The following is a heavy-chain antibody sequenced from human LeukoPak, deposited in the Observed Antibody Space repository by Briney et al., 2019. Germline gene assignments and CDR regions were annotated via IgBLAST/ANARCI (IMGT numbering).Heavy chain of an antibody. CDR3: ARDRGLDYDFWSGYYGNYYYMDV. D-gene: IGHD3-3*01. Sequence: ASVKVSCKASGYTFTSYLISWVRQPPGQGLEWMGWISAYNGNTNYAQKLQGRVTMTTDTSTSTAYMELRSLRSDDTAVYYCARDRGLDYDFWSGYYGNYYYMDVWGKGTTVTVSS. CDR2: ISAYNGNT. J-gene: IGHJ6*03. CDR1: GYTFTSYL. V-gene: IGHV1-18*01.